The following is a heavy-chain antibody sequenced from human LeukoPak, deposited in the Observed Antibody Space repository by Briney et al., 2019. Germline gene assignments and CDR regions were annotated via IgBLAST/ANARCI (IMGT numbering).Heavy chain of an antibody. V-gene: IGHV3-21*04. CDR3: ATSGGSYWS. CDR2: ISDSGNYL. Sequence: GGSLRLSCAASGFTFSSYSMNWVRQAPGKGLEWVACISDSGNYLYYAESVKGRLTISRENSKNTLYLQMNSLRAEDTAVYYCATSGGSYWSWGQGTLVTVSS. J-gene: IGHJ5*02. D-gene: IGHD1-26*01. CDR1: GFTFSSYS.